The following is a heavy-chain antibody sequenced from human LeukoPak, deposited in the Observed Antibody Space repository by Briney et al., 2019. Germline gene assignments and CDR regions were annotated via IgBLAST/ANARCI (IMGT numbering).Heavy chain of an antibody. CDR1: GGSISSYY. J-gene: IGHJ6*03. CDR2: IYYSGST. CDR3: ARLCPQLASYYYYYYMDV. V-gene: IGHV4-59*01. D-gene: IGHD6-6*01. Sequence: PSETLSLTCTVSGGSISSYYWSWIRQPPGKGLEWIGYIYYSGSTNYNPSLKSRVTISVDTSKNQFSLKLSSVTAADTAVYYCARLCPQLASYYYYYYMDVWGKGTTVTVSS.